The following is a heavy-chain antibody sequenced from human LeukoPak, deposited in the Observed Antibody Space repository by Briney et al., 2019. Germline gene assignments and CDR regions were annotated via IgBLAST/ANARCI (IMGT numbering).Heavy chain of an antibody. D-gene: IGHD3-9*01. V-gene: IGHV4-59*08. J-gene: IGHJ5*02. CDR2: IDNSGDS. CDR3: ARHPPGLRYFDP. Sequence: SETLSLTCAVSGGSISGFYWSWIRQPPGKALEWIAYIDNSGDSNSNPSLRSRVTISVDTSKNQFSLRLNSVTAADTAFYYCARHPPGLRYFDPWGQGTLVTVSS. CDR1: GGSISGFY.